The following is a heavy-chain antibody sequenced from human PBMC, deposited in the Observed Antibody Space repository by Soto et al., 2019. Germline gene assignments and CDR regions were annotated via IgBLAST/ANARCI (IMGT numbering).Heavy chain of an antibody. CDR1: GFTLSSYS. CDR2: ISYDGNKK. CDR3: ARSVAVAGLDF. Sequence: QVQLVESGGGVVQPGRSLRLSCAASGFTLSSYSMYWVRQTPGKGLEWVALISYDGNKKYYGDSVRGRFTISRDTSKNTVYLQMNSLRSEETAVYYCARSVAVAGLDFWGQGTLVTVSS. D-gene: IGHD6-19*01. V-gene: IGHV3-30-3*01. J-gene: IGHJ4*02.